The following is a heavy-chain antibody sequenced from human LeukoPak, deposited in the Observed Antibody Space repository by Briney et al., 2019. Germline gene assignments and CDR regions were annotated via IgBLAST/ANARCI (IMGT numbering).Heavy chain of an antibody. J-gene: IGHJ6*02. CDR2: IYSGGST. CDR1: GFTVSSNY. D-gene: IGHD6-13*01. Sequence: PGGSLRLSCAASGFTVSSNYMSWVRQAPGKGLEWVSVIYSGGSTYYADSVKGRFTISRDNSKNTLYLQMNSLRAEDTAVYYCAAAPPYSSSWYYYYGMDVWGQGTTATVSS. CDR3: AAAPPYSSSWYYYYGMDV. V-gene: IGHV3-53*01.